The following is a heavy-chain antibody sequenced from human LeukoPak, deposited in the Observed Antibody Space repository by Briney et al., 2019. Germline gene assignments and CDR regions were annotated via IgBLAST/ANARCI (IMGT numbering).Heavy chain of an antibody. J-gene: IGHJ4*02. V-gene: IGHV3-30*04. CDR1: GFTFSSYA. D-gene: IGHD2-15*01. Sequence: PGRSLRLSCAASGFTFSSYAMHWVRQAPGKGLEWVAVISYDGSNKYYADSVKGRFTISRDNSKNTLYLQMNSLRAEDTAVYYCAKDRNKGLPRKDIVVVVAATVDYWGQGTLVTVSS. CDR3: AKDRNKGLPRKDIVVVVAATVDY. CDR2: ISYDGSNK.